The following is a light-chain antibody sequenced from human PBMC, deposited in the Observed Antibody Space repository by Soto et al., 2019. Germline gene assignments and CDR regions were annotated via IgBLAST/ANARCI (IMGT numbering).Light chain of an antibody. V-gene: IGLV2-23*01. CDR2: KGT. J-gene: IGLJ1*01. CDR1: SDDVGAYNS. Sequence: QSVLAQPGSVSGSPGQSITISCTGTSDDVGAYNSVSWYQQLPHKAPQVILYKGTQRPSGVSSRFSGSTSGNAASLTISGLQADDEADYSCCSSAPESTYVFGNGTKVTVL. CDR3: CSSAPESTYV.